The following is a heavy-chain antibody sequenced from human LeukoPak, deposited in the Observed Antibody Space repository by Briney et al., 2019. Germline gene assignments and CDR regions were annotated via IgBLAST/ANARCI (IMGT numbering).Heavy chain of an antibody. CDR2: ISYDGSNK. CDR1: GFTFSSCG. J-gene: IGHJ6*02. D-gene: IGHD3-22*01. CDR3: AKDKGSGYYRARYGGMDV. Sequence: GGSLRLSCAASGFTFSSCGMHWVRQAPGKGLEWVAVISYDGSNKYYADSVKGRFTISRDNSKNTLYLQMNSLRAEDTAVYYCAKDKGSGYYRARYGGMDVWGQGTTVTVSS. V-gene: IGHV3-30*18.